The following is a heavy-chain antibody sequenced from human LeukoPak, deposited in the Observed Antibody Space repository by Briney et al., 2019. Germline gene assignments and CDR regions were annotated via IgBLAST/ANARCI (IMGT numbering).Heavy chain of an antibody. D-gene: IGHD5-24*01. J-gene: IGHJ4*02. CDR2: IYYSGST. CDR3: ARGGRDGYKLFDY. V-gene: IGHV4-59*01. Sequence: SETLSLTCTVSGGSISSYYWSWIRQPPGKGLEWIGYIYYSGSTNYNPSLKSRVTISVDTSKNQFSLKLSSVTAADTAVYYCARGGRDGYKLFDYWGQGTLVTVSS. CDR1: GGSISSYY.